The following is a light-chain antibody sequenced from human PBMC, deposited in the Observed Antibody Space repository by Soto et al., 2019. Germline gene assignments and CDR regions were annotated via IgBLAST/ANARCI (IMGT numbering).Light chain of an antibody. CDR2: GAS. CDR1: QSVKSN. CDR3: QQRHNWPIT. J-gene: IGKJ5*01. V-gene: IGKV3-15*01. Sequence: EIIMTDSPATLSVSPGGRASLSCRASQSVKSNLAWYQQKPGQAPRLLIHGASTRATGIPARFSGSGSGTESTLTISGLEPADLGVYYCQQRHNWPITFGQGTRLEIK.